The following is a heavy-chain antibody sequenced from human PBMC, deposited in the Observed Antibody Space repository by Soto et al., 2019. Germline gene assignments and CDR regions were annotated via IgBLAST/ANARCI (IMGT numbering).Heavy chain of an antibody. V-gene: IGHV4-34*01. CDR3: ARGRGGSGRNRSNWFDP. Sequence: SETLSLTCAVYGGSFSGYYWSWIRQPPGKGLEWIGEINHSGSTNYNPSLKSRVTISVDTSKNQFSLKLSSVTAADTAVYYCARGRGGSGRNRSNWFDPWGQGTLVTVSS. J-gene: IGHJ5*02. CDR1: GGSFSGYY. CDR2: INHSGST. D-gene: IGHD3-10*01.